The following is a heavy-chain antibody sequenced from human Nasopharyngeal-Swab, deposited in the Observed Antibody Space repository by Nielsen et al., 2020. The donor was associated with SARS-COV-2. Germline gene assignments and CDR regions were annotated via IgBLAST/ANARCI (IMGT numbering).Heavy chain of an antibody. V-gene: IGHV4-61*02. CDR1: GGSISSGSYY. CDR2: ISTSGST. Sequence: SETLSLTCTVSGGSISSGSYYWSWIRQPAGKGLEWIGRISTSGSTNYNPSLKSRVTISVDTSKNQFSLKLSSVTAADTAVYYCARDQYCSGGSCTVFDYWGQGTLVTVSS. CDR3: ARDQYCSGGSCTVFDY. D-gene: IGHD2-15*01. J-gene: IGHJ4*02.